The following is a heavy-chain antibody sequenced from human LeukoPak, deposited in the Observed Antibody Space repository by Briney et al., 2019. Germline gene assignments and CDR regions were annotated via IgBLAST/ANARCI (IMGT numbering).Heavy chain of an antibody. J-gene: IGHJ4*02. Sequence: GGSLRLSCAGSGFTFSRYSMTWVRQAPGKGLERVSSLNSGGDDTYYADSVKGRFTISRDNSKNTLYLQMNSLRAEDTAVYYCARDRIPYYYDSSGLYRGQGTLVTVSS. D-gene: IGHD3-22*01. CDR1: GFTFSRYS. V-gene: IGHV3-23*01. CDR2: LNSGGDDT. CDR3: ARDRIPYYYDSSGLY.